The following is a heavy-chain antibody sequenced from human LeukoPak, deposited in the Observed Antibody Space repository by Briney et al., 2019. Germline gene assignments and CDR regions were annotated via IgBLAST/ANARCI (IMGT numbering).Heavy chain of an antibody. V-gene: IGHV4-59*04. CDR1: GFTFRSYD. D-gene: IGHD3-22*01. CDR3: AKYDSSGYYSDAFDM. CDR2: SYYSGAT. Sequence: GSLRLSCAASGFTFRSYDMHWVRQPPGKGLEWIGTSYYSGATYYNPSLKSRVTLSVDTSKNQFSLKLNSVTAADSAVYYCAKYDSSGYYSDAFDMWGQGTRVTVSS. J-gene: IGHJ3*02.